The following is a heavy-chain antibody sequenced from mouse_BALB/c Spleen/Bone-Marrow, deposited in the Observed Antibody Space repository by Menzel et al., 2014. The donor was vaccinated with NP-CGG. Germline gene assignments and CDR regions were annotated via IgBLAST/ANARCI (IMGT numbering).Heavy chain of an antibody. CDR1: GYTFTNYT. D-gene: IGHD4-1*01. CDR3: ARGKTGLYGMDY. J-gene: IGHJ4*01. V-gene: IGHV1-4*01. CDR2: INPSSGYT. Sequence: QVQLQQPGAELARPGASVKMSCKASGYTFTNYTMHWVKQRPGQGLEWIGYINPSSGYTNYNQKFKDTATLTADKSSSTAYRQLSSLTSADSAVYYCARGKTGLYGMDYWGQGASVTVSS.